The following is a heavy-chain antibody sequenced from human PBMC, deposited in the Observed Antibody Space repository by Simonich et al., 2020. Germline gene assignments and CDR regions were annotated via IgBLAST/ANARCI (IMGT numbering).Heavy chain of an antibody. D-gene: IGHD2-15*01. V-gene: IGHV1-69*09. CDR1: GGTFSSYA. CDR2: INPILDIA. J-gene: IGHJ6*03. CDR3: ARGGLADRRIVYYYYMDV. Sequence: QVQLVQSGAEVKKPGSSVKVSCKASGGTFSSYAISWVRQAPGQGLEWAGGINPILDIAKYEQKFQGRVTITADKSTSTAYMELSSLRSEDTAVYYCARGGLADRRIVYYYYMDVWGKGTTVTVSS.